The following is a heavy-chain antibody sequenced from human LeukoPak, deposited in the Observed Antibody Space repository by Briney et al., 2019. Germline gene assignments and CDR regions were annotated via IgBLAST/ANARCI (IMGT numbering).Heavy chain of an antibody. CDR2: IYYSGST. CDR3: ASHIGPAYFDWFSY. D-gene: IGHD3-9*01. CDR1: GGSISSYY. V-gene: IGHV4-59*08. J-gene: IGHJ4*02. Sequence: PSETLSLTCTVSGGSISSYYWSWIRQPPGKGLEWIGYIYYSGSTNYNPSLKSRVTISVDTSKNQFSLKLSSVTAADTAVYYCASHIGPAYFDWFSYWGQGTLVTVSS.